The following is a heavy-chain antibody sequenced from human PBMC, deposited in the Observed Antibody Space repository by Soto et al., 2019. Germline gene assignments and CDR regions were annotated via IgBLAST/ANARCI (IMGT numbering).Heavy chain of an antibody. V-gene: IGHV1-69*02. CDR2: SIPILGIA. CDR1: GGAFSSYI. J-gene: IGHJ5*02. CDR3: ARGSVAGPFDP. D-gene: IGHD3-10*01. Sequence: ASVKVSCKASGGAFSSYIINWVRQAPGQGLEWMGRSIPILGIANYAQKFQGRVTITADKSTSTAYMELRSLRSDDTAVYYCARGSVAGPFDPWGQGTLVTVSS.